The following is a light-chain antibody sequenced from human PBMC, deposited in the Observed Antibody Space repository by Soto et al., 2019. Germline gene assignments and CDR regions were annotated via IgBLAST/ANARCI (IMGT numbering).Light chain of an antibody. V-gene: IGKV3-15*01. CDR3: QQSNNWPRT. CDR2: GAS. CDR1: QSVSSN. J-gene: IGKJ1*01. Sequence: EIVMTQSPATLSVSPGERATLSCRASQSVSSNLAWYQQKPGQAPRLLIYGASTRATGIPARFSGSRSGTEFTLTISSLQSEDFAVYYCQQSNNWPRTCGQGTKVEI.